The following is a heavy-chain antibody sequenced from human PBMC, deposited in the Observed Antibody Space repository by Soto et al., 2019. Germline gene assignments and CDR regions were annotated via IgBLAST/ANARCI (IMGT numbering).Heavy chain of an antibody. CDR1: GFTFSSYA. CDR3: ARDITFTKYSSSWYSGFDY. Sequence: PGGSLRLSCAASGFTFSSYAMHWVRQAPGKGLEWVAVISYDGSNKYYADSVKGRFTISRDNSKNTLYLQMNSLRAGDTAVYYCARDITFTKYSSSWYSGFDYWGQGTLVTVSS. CDR2: ISYDGSNK. V-gene: IGHV3-30-3*01. J-gene: IGHJ4*02. D-gene: IGHD6-13*01.